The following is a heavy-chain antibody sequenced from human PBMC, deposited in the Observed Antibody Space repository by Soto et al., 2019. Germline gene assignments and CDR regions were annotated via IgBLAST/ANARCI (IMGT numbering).Heavy chain of an antibody. V-gene: IGHV3-23*01. CDR3: AKDPEGTYYYDSSGYYYFDY. CDR2: ISGSGGST. CDR1: GFTFSSYA. J-gene: IGHJ4*02. D-gene: IGHD3-22*01. Sequence: GGSLRLSCAASGFTFSSYAMSWVRQAPGKGLEWVSAISGSGGSTYYADSVKGRFIISRDNSKNTLYLQMNSLRAEDTAVYYCAKDPEGTYYYDSSGYYYFDYWGQGTLVTVSS.